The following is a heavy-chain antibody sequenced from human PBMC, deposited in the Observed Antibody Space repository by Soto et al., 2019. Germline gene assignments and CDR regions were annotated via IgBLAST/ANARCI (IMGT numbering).Heavy chain of an antibody. CDR3: ARYCSPTSCTIRYGMDV. CDR1: GFTFSTYA. D-gene: IGHD2-2*01. Sequence: EVQLLESGGGLVQPGGSLRLSCVASGFTFSTYAMSWVRQAPREGLEWVSVVSGSGGTTYYADSVKGRFTISRDNSKNTLYLQINSLRAEDSATYYCARYCSPTSCTIRYGMDVWGQGTTVTVSS. J-gene: IGHJ6*02. V-gene: IGHV3-23*01. CDR2: VSGSGGTT.